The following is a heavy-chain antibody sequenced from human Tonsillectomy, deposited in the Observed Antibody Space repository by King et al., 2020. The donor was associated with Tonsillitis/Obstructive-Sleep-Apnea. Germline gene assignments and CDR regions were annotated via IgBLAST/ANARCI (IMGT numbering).Heavy chain of an antibody. J-gene: IGHJ4*02. Sequence: QLQESGPGLVKPSETLSLTCTVSGGSISSSSYYWGCIRQPPGKGLEWIGSIYYSGSTYYNPSLKSRVTISVDTSKNQFSLKLSSVTAADTAVYYCASGVLRGYSYGYGYWGQGTLVTVSS. CDR3: ASGVLRGYSYGYGY. CDR1: GGSISSSSYY. V-gene: IGHV4-39*01. CDR2: IYYSGST. D-gene: IGHD5-18*01.